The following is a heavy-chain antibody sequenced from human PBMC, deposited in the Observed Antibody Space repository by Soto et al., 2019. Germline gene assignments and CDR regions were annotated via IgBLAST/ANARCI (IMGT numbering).Heavy chain of an antibody. Sequence: PGGSLRLSCAASGFTFSSYAMSWVRQAPGKGLEWVSAISGSGGSTYYADSVKGRFTISRDNSKNTLYMQMNSLRAEDTAVSYCATGHRVRITIFGLVPPLGGMDVWGQGTTVTVSS. D-gene: IGHD3-3*01. CDR1: GFTFSSYA. CDR3: ATGHRVRITIFGLVPPLGGMDV. J-gene: IGHJ6*02. V-gene: IGHV3-23*01. CDR2: ISGSGGST.